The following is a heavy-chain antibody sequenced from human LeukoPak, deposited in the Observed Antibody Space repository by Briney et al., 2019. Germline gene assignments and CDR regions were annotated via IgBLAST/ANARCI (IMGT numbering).Heavy chain of an antibody. CDR3: ARVTRNPYSGYGPRSFDY. D-gene: IGHD5-12*01. CDR1: GYTFTSYG. J-gene: IGHJ4*02. Sequence: GASVKVSCKASGYTFTSYGISWVRQAPGQGLEWMGWISAYNGNTNYAQKLQGRVTMTTDTSTSTAYMELRSLGSDDTAVYYCARVTRNPYSGYGPRSFDYWGQGTLVTVSS. CDR2: ISAYNGNT. V-gene: IGHV1-18*01.